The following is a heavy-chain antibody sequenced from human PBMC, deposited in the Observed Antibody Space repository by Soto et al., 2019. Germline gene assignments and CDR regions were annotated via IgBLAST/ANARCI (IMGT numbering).Heavy chain of an antibody. CDR3: AALLGRCTDGTCFFRWFDP. Sequence: QPQLQESGPGLVKPSENLSLTCTVSGASIISTSYFWGWIRQPSGKGLEWLGTISYSGSTFYNPSLKSQVTSSVDASKNQFSMKLSSVTAADSAVYYCAALLGRCTDGTCFFRWFDPWGQGALVTVSS. V-gene: IGHV4-39*01. CDR2: ISYSGST. D-gene: IGHD2-8*01. J-gene: IGHJ5*02. CDR1: GASIISTSYF.